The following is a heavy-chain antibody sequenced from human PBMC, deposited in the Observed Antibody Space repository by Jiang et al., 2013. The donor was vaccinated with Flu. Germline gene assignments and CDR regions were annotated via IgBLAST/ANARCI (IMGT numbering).Heavy chain of an antibody. D-gene: IGHD1-26*01. CDR2: VNREGSET. Sequence: VQLLESGGGLVQPGGSLRLSCAASGFTFTTYWMTWVRQTPGKGLEWLANVNREGSETYYLDSVNGRFTISRDSAKNSLYLQVNYLSAGDTALYYCARDIESVGALRYFDYWGQGTLVTVSS. J-gene: IGHJ4*02. CDR3: ARDIESVGALRYFDY. CDR1: GFTFTTYW. V-gene: IGHV3-7*03.